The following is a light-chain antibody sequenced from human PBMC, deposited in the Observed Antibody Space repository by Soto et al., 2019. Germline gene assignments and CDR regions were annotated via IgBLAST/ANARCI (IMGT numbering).Light chain of an antibody. Sequence: EIVLTQSPATLSLSPGDRATLSCKASQSVNSSYLAWYQQKPGQAPRLIIYGASIRPTGIPDRFSGSGSVTDFALTISRLEHEDFAVYYCQQYGSSPLTFGEGTKVEIE. CDR3: QQYGSSPLT. V-gene: IGKV3-20*01. CDR1: QSVNSSY. CDR2: GAS. J-gene: IGKJ4*01.